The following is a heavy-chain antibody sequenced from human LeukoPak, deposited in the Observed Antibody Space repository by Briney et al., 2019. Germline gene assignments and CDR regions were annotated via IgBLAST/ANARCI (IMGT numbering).Heavy chain of an antibody. CDR2: ISGSGGST. CDR1: GFTFSSYA. J-gene: IGHJ4*02. V-gene: IGHV3-23*01. CDR3: AKDFRITGTTGEFDY. Sequence: GGSLRLSCAASGFTFSSYAMRWVRQAPGKGLEWVSAISGSGGSTYYADSVKGRFTISRDNSKNTLYLQMNSLRAEDTAVYYCAKDFRITGTTGEFDYWGQGTLVTVSS. D-gene: IGHD1-7*01.